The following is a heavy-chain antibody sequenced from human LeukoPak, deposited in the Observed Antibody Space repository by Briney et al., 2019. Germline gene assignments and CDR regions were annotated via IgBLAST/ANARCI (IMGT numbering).Heavy chain of an antibody. V-gene: IGHV4-59*08. D-gene: IGHD2-2*01. J-gene: IGHJ4*02. CDR1: GGSISSYY. CDR2: IYYSGST. Sequence: SETLSLTCTVSGGSISSYYWSWIRQPPGKGLEWIGYIYYSGSTNYNPSLKSRVTISVDTSKNQFSLKLSSVTAADTAVCYCARSDYQLPDRYFDYWGQGTLVTVSS. CDR3: ARSDYQLPDRYFDY.